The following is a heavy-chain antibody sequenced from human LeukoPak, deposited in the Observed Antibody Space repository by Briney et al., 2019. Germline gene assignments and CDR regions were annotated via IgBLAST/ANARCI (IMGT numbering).Heavy chain of an antibody. Sequence: GGSLRLSCAASGFTFTSYAMIWVRQAPGKGLEWVSGISGSGGTTNSADSVKGRFTISRDNSKNTVYLQMSSLRAEDTAIYYCAKSSAMVPAALVNYWGQGTLGTVSS. J-gene: IGHJ4*02. CDR2: ISGSGGTT. CDR3: AKSSAMVPAALVNY. CDR1: GFTFTSYA. V-gene: IGHV3-23*01. D-gene: IGHD2-2*01.